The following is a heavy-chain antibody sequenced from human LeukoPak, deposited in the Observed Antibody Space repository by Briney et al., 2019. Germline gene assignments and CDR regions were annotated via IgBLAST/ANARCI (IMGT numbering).Heavy chain of an antibody. J-gene: IGHJ6*02. CDR1: GFIVGSKY. Sequence: GGSLRLSCTVSGFIVGSKYMSWVRQAPGKGLEWVAVIYSGGATYYAGSVKGRFTISRDNTKNTLYLQMNSLEAEDRAVYYCARAAFASSWYEGGLDVWGQGAFVTVSS. D-gene: IGHD6-13*01. V-gene: IGHV3-66*01. CDR2: IYSGGAT. CDR3: ARAAFASSWYEGGLDV.